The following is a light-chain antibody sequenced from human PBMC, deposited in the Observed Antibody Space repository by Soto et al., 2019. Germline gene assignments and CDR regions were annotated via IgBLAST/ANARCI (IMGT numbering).Light chain of an antibody. V-gene: IGLV2-14*01. CDR3: SSYTSSSSLHV. CDR2: DVS. CDR1: SSDVGGYNY. Sequence: QSARTQPASVSGSPGQSITISCTGTSSDVGGYNYVSWYQQHPGKAPKLMIYDVSNRPSGVSNRFSGSKSGNTASLTISGLQAEDEADYSCSSYTSSSSLHVSGTGTKVTVL. J-gene: IGLJ1*01.